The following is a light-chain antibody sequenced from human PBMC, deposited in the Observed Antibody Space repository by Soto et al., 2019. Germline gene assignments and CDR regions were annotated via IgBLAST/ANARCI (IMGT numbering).Light chain of an antibody. CDR1: RSVNNNY. V-gene: IGKV3-20*01. CDR3: QQYGRSPWT. Sequence: DIVLTQSPGSLSLSPGDRATLSCRASRSVNNNYLAWYQQKPGQAPRLLIFGASSRATGVPDRFSGSGSGTDFTLTISRLEPDDFAVYYCQQYGRSPWTFGQGTKVDIK. J-gene: IGKJ1*01. CDR2: GAS.